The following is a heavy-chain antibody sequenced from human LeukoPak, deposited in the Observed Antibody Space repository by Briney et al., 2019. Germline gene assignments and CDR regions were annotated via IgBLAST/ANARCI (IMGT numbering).Heavy chain of an antibody. D-gene: IGHD4-17*01. CDR2: INPNSGGT. CDR3: ARNGDYGAGYYGMDV. V-gene: IGHV1-2*02. J-gene: IGHJ6*02. Sequence: ASVTVCFTCSGYSFTAYCMHRVRQAPGQGLGWVGWINPNSGGTSYAQNFQGRVTLTRDTSISTAYMELSRLRSDDTAVYYCARNGDYGAGYYGMDVWGQGTTVTVSS. CDR1: GYSFTAYC.